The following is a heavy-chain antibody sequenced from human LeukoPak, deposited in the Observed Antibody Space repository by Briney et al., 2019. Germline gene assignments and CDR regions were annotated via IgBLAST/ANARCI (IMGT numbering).Heavy chain of an antibody. CDR1: GGSISSYY. CDR2: IYYSGST. V-gene: IGHV4-59*01. J-gene: IGHJ4*02. CDR3: ARIGDCSSTSCLGDFDY. Sequence: SETLSLTCTVSGGSISSYYWSWIRQPPGKGLEWIGYIYYSGSTNYNPSPKSRVTISVDMSKNQFSLKLSSVTAADTAVYYCARIGDCSSTSCLGDFDYWGQGTLVTVSS. D-gene: IGHD2-2*01.